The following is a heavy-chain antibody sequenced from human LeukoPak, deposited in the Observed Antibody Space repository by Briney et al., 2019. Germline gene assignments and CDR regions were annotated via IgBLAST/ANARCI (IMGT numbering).Heavy chain of an antibody. CDR3: AKAFYDSSGYYVPIDY. J-gene: IGHJ4*02. Sequence: GGSLRLSCAASGFTFSSYAMSWVRQAPGKGLEWVSAISGSGGSTYYADSVKGRFTISRDNAKNSLYLQMNSLRAEDTALYYCAKAFYDSSGYYVPIDYWGQGTLVTVSS. CDR2: ISGSGGST. D-gene: IGHD3-22*01. CDR1: GFTFSSYA. V-gene: IGHV3-23*01.